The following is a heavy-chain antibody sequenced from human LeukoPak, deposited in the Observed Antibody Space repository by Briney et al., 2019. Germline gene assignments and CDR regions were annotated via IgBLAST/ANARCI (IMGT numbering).Heavy chain of an antibody. CDR2: ISYDGSNK. J-gene: IGHJ4*02. Sequence: PGGSLRLSCAASGFTFSSYAMHWVRQAPGKGLEWVAVISYDGSNKYYADSVKGRFTISRDNSKSTLYLQMNSLRAEDTAVYYCARDRYGTDTAMGTFDYWGQGTLVTVSS. D-gene: IGHD5-18*01. CDR1: GFTFSSYA. CDR3: ARDRYGTDTAMGTFDY. V-gene: IGHV3-30-3*01.